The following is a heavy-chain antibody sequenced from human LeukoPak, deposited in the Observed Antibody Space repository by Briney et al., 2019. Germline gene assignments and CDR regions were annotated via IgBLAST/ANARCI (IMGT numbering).Heavy chain of an antibody. D-gene: IGHD4-17*01. CDR2: IKQDGSGK. Sequence: GGSLRLSCAASGFTFSSYWMSWVRQAPGKGLEWVADIKQDGSGKYYVDSVKGRFTISRDNAKNSLYLQMNSLRAEDTAVYYCARDSYGDYTDYWGQGTLVTVSS. J-gene: IGHJ4*02. V-gene: IGHV3-7*03. CDR1: GFTFSSYW. CDR3: ARDSYGDYTDY.